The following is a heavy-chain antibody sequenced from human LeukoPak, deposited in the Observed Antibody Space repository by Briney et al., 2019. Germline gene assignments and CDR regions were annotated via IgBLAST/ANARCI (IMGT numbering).Heavy chain of an antibody. J-gene: IGHJ5*02. CDR2: ISSSSSYI. Sequence: PGGSLRLSCAASGFTFSSYSMNWVRQAPGKGLEWVSSISSSSSYIYYADSVKGRFTISRDNAKNSLYLQMNSLRAEDTAVYYCAKGQSRSTAVASWFDPWGQGTLVTVSS. D-gene: IGHD2-15*01. CDR3: AKGQSRSTAVASWFDP. V-gene: IGHV3-21*04. CDR1: GFTFSSYS.